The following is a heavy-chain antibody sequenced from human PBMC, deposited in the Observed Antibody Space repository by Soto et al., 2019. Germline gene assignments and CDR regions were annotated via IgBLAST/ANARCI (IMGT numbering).Heavy chain of an antibody. Sequence: GGSLRLSCAASGFTFSSYSMNWVRQAPGKGLEWVSSISSSSSYIYYADSVKGRFTISRDNAKNSLYLQMNSLRAGDTALYYCANDTSSGGYSHAFDIWGQGTMVTVSS. J-gene: IGHJ3*02. V-gene: IGHV3-21*04. CDR1: GFTFSSYS. D-gene: IGHD6-19*01. CDR3: ANDTSSGGYSHAFDI. CDR2: ISSSSSYI.